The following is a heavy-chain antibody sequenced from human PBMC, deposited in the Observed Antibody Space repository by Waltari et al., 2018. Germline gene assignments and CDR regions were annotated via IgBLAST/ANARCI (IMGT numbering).Heavy chain of an antibody. D-gene: IGHD3-10*01. Sequence: QVQLVESGGGVVQPGRSLRLSCAAAGFTFSSRFLNWVRHAPGRGLEWVAMISDDGSRKYYGESEKGRFTISRDNSKSTGFLQMDRLSPEDTGVYYCARDYYGSRTYSTGMDVWGQGTTVTVTS. CDR1: GFTFSSRF. J-gene: IGHJ6*02. CDR2: ISDDGSRK. CDR3: ARDYYGSRTYSTGMDV. V-gene: IGHV3-30*03.